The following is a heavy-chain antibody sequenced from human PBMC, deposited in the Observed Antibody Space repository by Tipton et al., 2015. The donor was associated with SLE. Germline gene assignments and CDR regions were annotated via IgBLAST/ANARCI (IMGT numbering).Heavy chain of an antibody. Sequence: TLSLTCTVSGGSISSSYYWGWIRQPPGKGLEWIGEINHSGSTNYNPSLKSRVTISVDTSKNQFSLKLSSVTAADTAVYYCARTNRLPYRVYFDSWGQGILVTVSS. J-gene: IGHJ4*02. D-gene: IGHD1-14*01. V-gene: IGHV4-4*02. CDR1: GGSISSSYY. CDR3: ARTNRLPYRVYFDS. CDR2: INHSGST.